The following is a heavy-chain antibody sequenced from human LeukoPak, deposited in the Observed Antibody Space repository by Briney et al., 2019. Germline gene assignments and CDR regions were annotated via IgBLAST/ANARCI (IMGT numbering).Heavy chain of an antibody. CDR3: ARWTGLRGYFDY. CDR2: IYYSGST. Sequence: SETLSLTCTISGGSISSSNHCWGWIRQPPGKGLEWIGSIYYSGSTYYTSSLKSRVTISVDTSKNQFSLKLNSVTAADTAVYYCARWTGLRGYFDYWGQGTMVTVSS. V-gene: IGHV4-39*07. CDR1: GGSISSSNHC. D-gene: IGHD3-10*01. J-gene: IGHJ4*02.